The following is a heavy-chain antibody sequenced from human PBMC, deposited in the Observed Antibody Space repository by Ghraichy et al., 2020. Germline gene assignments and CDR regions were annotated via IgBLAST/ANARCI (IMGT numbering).Heavy chain of an antibody. D-gene: IGHD6-13*01. CDR1: GGSISSYY. V-gene: IGHV4-4*09. Sequence: SETLSLTCTVSGGSISSYYWSWIRQPPGKGLEWIGYIYTSGSTNYNPSLKSRVTISVDTSKNQFSLKLSSVTAADTAVYYCARQFGSGGIADPGLYYYYGMDVWGQGTTVTVSS. CDR3: ARQFGSGGIADPGLYYYYGMDV. CDR2: IYTSGST. J-gene: IGHJ6*02.